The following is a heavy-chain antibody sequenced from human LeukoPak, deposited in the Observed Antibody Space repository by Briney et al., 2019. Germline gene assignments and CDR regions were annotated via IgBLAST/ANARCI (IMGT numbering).Heavy chain of an antibody. CDR2: IIPIFGTA. J-gene: IGHJ4*02. D-gene: IGHD1-1*01. Sequence: GSSVKVSCKASGGTFSSYAISWVRQAPGQGLEWMGGIIPIFGTANYAQKLQGRVTMTTDTSTSTAYMELRSLRSDDTAVYYCARDLEKYNWNLGDYWGQGTLVTVSS. CDR1: GGTFSSYA. CDR3: ARDLEKYNWNLGDY. V-gene: IGHV1-69*05.